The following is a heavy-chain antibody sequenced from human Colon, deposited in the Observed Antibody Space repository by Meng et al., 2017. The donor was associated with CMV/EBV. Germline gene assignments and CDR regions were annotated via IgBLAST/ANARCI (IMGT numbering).Heavy chain of an antibody. CDR2: INPNNGGT. V-gene: IGHV1-2*02. D-gene: IGHD1-1*01. J-gene: IGHJ6*02. Sequence: ASVKVSCKASGYTFTDYYIHWVRQAPGQGLEWMGWINPNNGGTNYAQKFQGRVTLTRDTSVRTVYMELTSLTSDDTAMYFCARAKLTGDSRYYGMAVWGQGTAVTVSS. CDR1: GYTFTDYY. CDR3: ARAKLTGDSRYYGMAV.